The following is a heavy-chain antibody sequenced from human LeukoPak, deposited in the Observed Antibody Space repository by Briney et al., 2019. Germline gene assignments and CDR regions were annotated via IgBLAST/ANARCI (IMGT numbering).Heavy chain of an antibody. Sequence: SETLSLTCTVSGGSISSGDYYWRWIRQPPGKGLEWIGYIYYSGSTYYNPSLKSRVTISVDTSKNQFSLKLSSVTAADTAVYYCARDLFWGSIDYWGQGTLVTVSS. D-gene: IGHD3-16*01. V-gene: IGHV4-30-4*08. J-gene: IGHJ4*02. CDR3: ARDLFWGSIDY. CDR1: GGSISSGDYY. CDR2: IYYSGST.